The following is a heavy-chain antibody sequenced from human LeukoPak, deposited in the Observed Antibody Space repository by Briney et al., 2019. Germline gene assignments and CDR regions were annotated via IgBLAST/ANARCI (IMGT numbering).Heavy chain of an antibody. CDR3: AAGLAAADQYYYMDV. Sequence: SVKVSCKASGFTFTSSAVQWVRQARGQRLEWIGWIVVGSGNTNYAQKFQERVTITRDMSTSTAYMELSSLRSEDTAVYYCAAGLAAADQYYYMDVWGKGTTVTVSS. D-gene: IGHD6-13*01. CDR2: IVVGSGNT. J-gene: IGHJ6*03. V-gene: IGHV1-58*01. CDR1: GFTFTSSA.